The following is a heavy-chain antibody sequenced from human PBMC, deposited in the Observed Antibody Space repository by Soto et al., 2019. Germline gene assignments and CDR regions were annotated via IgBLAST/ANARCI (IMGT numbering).Heavy chain of an antibody. CDR2: IYWDEDK. CDR1: GFSLSTSGVG. CDR3: AHSLDPNLGSRGAFDY. Sequence: QLTLKESGPTLVKPTQTLTLTCTFSGFSLSTSGVGVGWIRQPPGKALVWLALIYWDEDKRYSPSLKSRLTITQDHSKNQVVLTMTNIDPLDTGTYYCAHSLDPNLGSRGAFDYWGQGTLVTVSS. D-gene: IGHD1-1*01. J-gene: IGHJ4*02. V-gene: IGHV2-5*02.